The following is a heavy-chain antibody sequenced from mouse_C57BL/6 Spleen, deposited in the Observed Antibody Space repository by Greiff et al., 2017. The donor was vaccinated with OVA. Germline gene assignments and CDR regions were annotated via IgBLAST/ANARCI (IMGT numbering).Heavy chain of an antibody. CDR2: IDPSDSYT. CDR1: GYTFTSYW. J-gene: IGHJ2*01. Sequence: QVQLQQPGAELVMPGASVKLSCKASGYTFTSYWMHWVKQRPGQGLEWIGEIDPSDSYTNYNQKFKGKSTLTVDKSSSTAYMQLSSLTSEDSAVYYCARKFYYGNVFDYWGQGTTLTVSS. V-gene: IGHV1-69*01. D-gene: IGHD2-1*01. CDR3: ARKFYYGNVFDY.